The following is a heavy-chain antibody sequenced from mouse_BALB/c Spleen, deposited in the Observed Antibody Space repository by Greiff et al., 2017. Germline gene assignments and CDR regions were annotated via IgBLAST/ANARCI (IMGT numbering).Heavy chain of an antibody. CDR2: ILPGSGST. CDR1: GYTFSSYW. D-gene: IGHD2-3*01. J-gene: IGHJ2*01. V-gene: IGHV1-9*01. CDR3: ARWLLRGVYVDY. Sequence: QVQLQQSGAELMKPGASVKISCKATGYTFSSYWIEWVKQRPGHGLEWIGEILPGSGSTNYNEKFKGKATFTADTSSNTAYMQLSSLTSEDSAVYYCARWLLRGVYVDYWGQGTTLTVSS.